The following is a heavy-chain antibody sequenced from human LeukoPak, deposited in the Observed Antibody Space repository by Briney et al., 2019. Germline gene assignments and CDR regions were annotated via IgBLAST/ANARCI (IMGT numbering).Heavy chain of an antibody. D-gene: IGHD1-14*01. Sequence: PGGSLRLSCAASGFTFSSYSMNWVHQAPGKGLEWVSSISSSSSYIYYADSVKGRFTISRDNAKNSLYLQMNSLRAEDTAVYYCARDQTGDPNFDYWGQGTLVTVSS. V-gene: IGHV3-21*01. CDR2: ISSSSSYI. CDR3: ARDQTGDPNFDY. J-gene: IGHJ4*02. CDR1: GFTFSSYS.